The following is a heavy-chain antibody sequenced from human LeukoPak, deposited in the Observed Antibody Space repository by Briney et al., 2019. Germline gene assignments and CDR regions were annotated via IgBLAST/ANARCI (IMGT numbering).Heavy chain of an antibody. D-gene: IGHD2-15*01. V-gene: IGHV3-53*01. Sequence: SGGSLRLSSTASGFTVSSNYMSWVRQAPGKGLEWVSLIYSGGSTYYADSVKGRFTISRDNSKNTLYLQMNSLRAEDTVVYYCAKDIVPFRGWHVAAFDYWGQGTLVTVSS. J-gene: IGHJ4*02. CDR1: GFTVSSNY. CDR2: IYSGGST. CDR3: AKDIVPFRGWHVAAFDY.